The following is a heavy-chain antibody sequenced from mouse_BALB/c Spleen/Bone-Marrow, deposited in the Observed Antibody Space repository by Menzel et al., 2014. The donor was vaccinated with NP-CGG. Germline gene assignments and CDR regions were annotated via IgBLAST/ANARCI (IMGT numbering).Heavy chain of an antibody. V-gene: IGHV1-69*01. Sequence: VQLQQSGAELVMPGAPVKMSCKASGYTFTDYWMHWVKQRPGQGLEWIGTIDTSDSFTIYNQNFKGKATLTVDESSTTAYMQLSSLTSEDSAVYYCVGRDGNDAMDYWGQGTSVAVSS. CDR2: IDTSDSFT. CDR3: VGRDGNDAMDY. CDR1: GYTFTDYW. D-gene: IGHD2-3*01. J-gene: IGHJ4*01.